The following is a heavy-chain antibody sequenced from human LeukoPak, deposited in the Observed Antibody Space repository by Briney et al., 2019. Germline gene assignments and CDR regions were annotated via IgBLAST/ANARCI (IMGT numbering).Heavy chain of an antibody. V-gene: IGHV3-23*01. CDR2: ISGSGVST. J-gene: IGHJ6*03. D-gene: IGHD4-17*01. CDR1: GFTFSNYG. Sequence: GGSLRLSCAASGFTFSNYGMSWVRQAPGKGLEWVSAISGSGVSTYYADSVKGRFTISRDNFKNTLYLQMNSLRAEDTAVYYCAKGQSVYYYYYMDVWGKGTTVTVSS. CDR3: AKGQSVYYYYYMDV.